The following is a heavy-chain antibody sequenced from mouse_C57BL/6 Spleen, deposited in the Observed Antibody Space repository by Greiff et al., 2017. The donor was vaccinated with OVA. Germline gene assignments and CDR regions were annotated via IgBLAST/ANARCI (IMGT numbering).Heavy chain of an antibody. D-gene: IGHD1-1*01. CDR1: GFTFSSYT. CDR3: ASLITTVGGY. J-gene: IGHJ2*01. CDR2: ISDGGSYT. Sequence: EVQGVESGGGLVKPGGSLKLSCAASGFTFSSYTMSWVRQTPEKRLEWVATISDGGSYTYYPDNVKGRFTISRDNAKNNLYLQMSHLKSEDTAMYYCASLITTVGGYWGQGTTLTVSS. V-gene: IGHV5-4*01.